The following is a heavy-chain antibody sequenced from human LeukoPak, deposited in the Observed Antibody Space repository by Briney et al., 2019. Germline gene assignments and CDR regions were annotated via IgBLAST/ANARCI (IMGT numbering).Heavy chain of an antibody. Sequence: ASVKVSCKASGYSFTTYAISWVRQASGQGLEWMGRISAYNGNTNYAQKLQGRVTMTTDTSTNTAHMDQRSLRSDDTAVYYCARDQGYCTSASCSIDYWGQGTLVTVSS. D-gene: IGHD2-2*01. CDR2: ISAYNGNT. CDR3: ARDQGYCTSASCSIDY. CDR1: GYSFTTYA. V-gene: IGHV1-18*01. J-gene: IGHJ4*02.